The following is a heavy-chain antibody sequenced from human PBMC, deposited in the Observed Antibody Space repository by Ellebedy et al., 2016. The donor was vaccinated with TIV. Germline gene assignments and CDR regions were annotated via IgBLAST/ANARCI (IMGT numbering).Heavy chain of an antibody. D-gene: IGHD6-6*01. J-gene: IGHJ6*02. V-gene: IGHV5-10-1*01. CDR2: IDPSDSYT. Sequence: GGSLRLSXKGSGFSFTNYWITWVRQMPGKGLDWMGRIDPSDSYTNYRPSFQGHVTISSDKSVSTAYLQWSSLKASDTAIYYCARQKRHTGSSASMDVWGQGTMVTVSS. CDR1: GFSFTNYW. CDR3: ARQKRHTGSSASMDV.